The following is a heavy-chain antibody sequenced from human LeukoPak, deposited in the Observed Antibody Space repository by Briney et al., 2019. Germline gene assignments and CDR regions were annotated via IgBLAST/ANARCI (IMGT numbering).Heavy chain of an antibody. CDR3: VKEHVGRAFTRFSEI. Sequence: PGGSLRLSCAASGFTFSTNPMSWVRQAPGKGLEWVSAISPDNTYYADSVKGRLTISRDDSKNTVYLPMNSPRAEDTARYYCVKEHVGRAFTRFSEIWGQGTVVTVSS. V-gene: IGHV3-23*01. CDR1: GFTFSTNP. D-gene: IGHD3-10*01. J-gene: IGHJ3*02. CDR2: ISPDNT.